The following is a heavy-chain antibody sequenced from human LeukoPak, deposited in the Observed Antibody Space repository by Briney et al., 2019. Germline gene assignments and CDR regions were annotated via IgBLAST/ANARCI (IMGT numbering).Heavy chain of an antibody. Sequence: SETLSLTCSVSGYSISSGFYWDWIRQPPGKGLEWIGSFHHSGSTPYNPSLNSRVSISVDTSKNQFSLKLSSVTAADTAVFYCAREGDSSSVGWFDPWGRGTLVTVSP. V-gene: IGHV4-38-2*02. CDR3: AREGDSSSVGWFDP. CDR2: FHHSGST. J-gene: IGHJ5*02. D-gene: IGHD6-13*01. CDR1: GYSISSGFY.